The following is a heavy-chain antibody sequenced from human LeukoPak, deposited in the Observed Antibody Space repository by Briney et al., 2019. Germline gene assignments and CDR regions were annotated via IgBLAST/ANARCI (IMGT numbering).Heavy chain of an antibody. V-gene: IGHV4-39*01. CDR1: GGPISNNFYY. CDR2: IYYSGST. D-gene: IGHD3-16*01. Sequence: SETLSLTCIVSGGPISNNFYYWGWIRQPPGRGLEWIGSIYYSGSTFYNPSLQSRVTVSIDTSNSQLSLSLTSVTAADTAVYYCARTLRLGEFWDWGQGSLVTLSS. CDR3: ARTLRLGEFWD. J-gene: IGHJ4*02.